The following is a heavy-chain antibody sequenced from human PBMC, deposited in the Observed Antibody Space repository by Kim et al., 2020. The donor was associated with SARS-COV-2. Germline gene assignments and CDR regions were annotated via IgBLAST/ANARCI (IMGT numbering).Heavy chain of an antibody. CDR1: GFTFSSYD. CDR3: VKGGWLDH. V-gene: IGHV3-23*01. Sequence: GGSLILSCASSGFTFSSYDMAWVRQAPGKGLEWVSTISDSGGSTYYADSVKGRFAISRDSSKNTLYLQMNSLRGEDTAVYYCVKGGWLDHWGQGTLVTVS. D-gene: IGHD2-15*01. J-gene: IGHJ4*02. CDR2: ISDSGGST.